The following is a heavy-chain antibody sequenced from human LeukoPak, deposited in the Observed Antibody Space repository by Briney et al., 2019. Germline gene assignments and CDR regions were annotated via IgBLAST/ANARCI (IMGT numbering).Heavy chain of an antibody. Sequence: GGSLRLSCAASGFTFSSYGMHWVRQTPGKGLEWVAVIWYDGSNKYYADSVKGRFTISRDNSKNTLYLQMNSLRAEDTAVYYCARAQGRSGLFDYWGQGTLVTVSS. J-gene: IGHJ4*02. CDR1: GFTFSSYG. D-gene: IGHD6-19*01. V-gene: IGHV3-33*01. CDR2: IWYDGSNK. CDR3: ARAQGRSGLFDY.